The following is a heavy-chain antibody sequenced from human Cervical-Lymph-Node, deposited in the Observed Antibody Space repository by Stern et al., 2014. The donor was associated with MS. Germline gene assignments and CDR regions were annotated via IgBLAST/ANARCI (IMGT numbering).Heavy chain of an antibody. CDR3: ARGITVTSTSDY. CDR1: GGSISSGGYY. CDR2: IYYSGST. D-gene: IGHD4-17*01. Sequence: QLQLQESGPGLVKPSQTLSLTCTVSGGSISSGGYYWRWIRQHPGKGLEAIGYIYYSGSTYYNPSLKSRVTISVDTSKNQFSLKLSSVTAADTAVYYCARGITVTSTSDYWGQGTLVTVSS. V-gene: IGHV4-31*03. J-gene: IGHJ4*02.